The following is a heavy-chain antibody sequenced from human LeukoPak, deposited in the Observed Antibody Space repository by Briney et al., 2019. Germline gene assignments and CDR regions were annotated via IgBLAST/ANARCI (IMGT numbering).Heavy chain of an antibody. CDR1: GYSITNYA. J-gene: IGHJ4*02. D-gene: IGHD6-25*01. CDR3: ATGGGYRFAY. V-gene: IGHV7-4-1*02. Sequence: ATVKVSCKASGYSITNYAILWVRQAPGQGLEWMGWINTNTEKSTYAPGFTGRYVFSLDSSVNTAYLQISSLKAEDTALYYCATGGGYRFAYWGQGTLVTVSS. CDR2: INTNTEKS.